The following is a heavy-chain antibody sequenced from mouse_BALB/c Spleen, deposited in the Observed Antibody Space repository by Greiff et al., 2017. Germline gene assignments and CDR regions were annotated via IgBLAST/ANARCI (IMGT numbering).Heavy chain of an antibody. CDR1: GYTFTSYV. D-gene: IGHD1-1*01. J-gene: IGHJ2*01. CDR2: INPYNDGT. V-gene: IGHV1-14*01. CDR3: ARSGGYYGYYFDY. Sequence: VQLKESGPELVKPGASVKMSCKASGYTFTSYVMHWVKQKPGQGLEWIGYINPYNDGTKYNEKFKGKATLTSDKSSSTAYMELSSLTSEDSAVYYCARSGGYYGYYFDYWGQGTTLTVSS.